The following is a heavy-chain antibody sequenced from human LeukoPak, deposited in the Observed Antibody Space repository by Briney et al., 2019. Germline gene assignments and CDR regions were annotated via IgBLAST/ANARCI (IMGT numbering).Heavy chain of an antibody. CDR1: GGSISTYY. CDR2: IYYTGST. CDR3: ARRGDFWYFDL. J-gene: IGHJ2*01. Sequence: SETLSLTCTISGGSISTYYWSWIRQPPGKGLEWIGYIYYTGSTNYNPSLKSRVTFSVDTSKNHFSLKLISVTAADTAVYYCARRGDFWYFDLWGRGTLVTVSS. D-gene: IGHD3-10*01. V-gene: IGHV4-59*08.